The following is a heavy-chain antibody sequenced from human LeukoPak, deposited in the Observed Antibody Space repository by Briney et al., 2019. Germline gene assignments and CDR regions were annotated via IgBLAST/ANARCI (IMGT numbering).Heavy chain of an antibody. CDR1: GYSFTSYW. Sequence: ESLKISCKGSGYSFTSYWIGWVRQMPGKGLEWRGIIYPDDSDTRYSPSFQGQVIISADKSLSTAYLQWSSLKASDTAMYYCATIFRYYDNSGYYYYFDFWGQGTLVTVSS. CDR2: IYPDDSDT. CDR3: ATIFRYYDNSGYYYYFDF. D-gene: IGHD3-22*01. J-gene: IGHJ4*02. V-gene: IGHV5-51*01.